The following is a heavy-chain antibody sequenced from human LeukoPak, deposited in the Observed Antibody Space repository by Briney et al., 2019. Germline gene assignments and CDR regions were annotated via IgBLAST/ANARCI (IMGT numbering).Heavy chain of an antibody. CDR3: ASELSAGY. J-gene: IGHJ4*02. V-gene: IGHV3-30*03. CDR2: ISYDGSNK. Sequence: GRSLRLSCAASGFTFSSYGMHWVRQAPGKGLEWVAVISYDGSNKYYADSVKGRFTISRDNAKNTLYLQMNTLRAEDTAVYYCASELSAGYWGQGTLVTVSS. CDR1: GFTFSSYG. D-gene: IGHD6-19*01.